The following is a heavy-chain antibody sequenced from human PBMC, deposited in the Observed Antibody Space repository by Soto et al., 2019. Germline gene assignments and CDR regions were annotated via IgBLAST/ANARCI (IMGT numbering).Heavy chain of an antibody. V-gene: IGHV4-31*03. CDR3: ARYRFSGNRWSKFDH. Sequence: PSETLSLTCTVSGVTVSSDAYYWSWIRQRPGRGLEWIGNIYHTGSTYYSPSLKSRVVISLDTSRNQFSLRLTSVTAADTAVYFCARYRFSGNRWSKFDHWGQGTLVT. J-gene: IGHJ4*02. CDR2: IYHTGST. D-gene: IGHD3-16*02. CDR1: GVTVSSDAYY.